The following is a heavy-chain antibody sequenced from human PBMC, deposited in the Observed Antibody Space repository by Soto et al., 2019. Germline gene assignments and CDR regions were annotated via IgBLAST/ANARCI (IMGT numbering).Heavy chain of an antibody. Sequence: QVQLQQWGAGLLKPSETLSLTCAVYGGSFSGYYCSWIRQPPGKGLEWIGEINHSGSTNYNPSLKSRVTISVDTSKNQFSLKLSSVTAADTAVYYCGSNYHDSSGYYYGMDVWGQGTTVTVSS. CDR1: GGSFSGYY. D-gene: IGHD3-22*01. J-gene: IGHJ6*02. CDR2: INHSGST. V-gene: IGHV4-34*01. CDR3: GSNYHDSSGYYYGMDV.